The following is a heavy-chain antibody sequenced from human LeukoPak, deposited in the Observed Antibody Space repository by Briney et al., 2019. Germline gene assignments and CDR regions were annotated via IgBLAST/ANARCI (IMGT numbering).Heavy chain of an antibody. Sequence: GGSLRLSCAASGFTFDDYGMSWVRQAPGKGLESVSAISGSGDSTYYADSVKGRFTISRDNSKNTLYLQMNSLRAEDTAVYYCANIRFGELLTLDYWGQGTLVTVSS. J-gene: IGHJ4*02. CDR1: GFTFDDYG. CDR2: ISGSGDST. D-gene: IGHD3-10*01. V-gene: IGHV3-23*01. CDR3: ANIRFGELLTLDY.